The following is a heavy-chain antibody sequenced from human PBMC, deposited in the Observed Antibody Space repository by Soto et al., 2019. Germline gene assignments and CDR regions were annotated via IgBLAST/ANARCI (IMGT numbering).Heavy chain of an antibody. V-gene: IGHV4-31*03. J-gene: IGHJ4*02. Sequence: TQSLTCTVSGGTISRGGYYSSCISQHPGKGLEWIGYIYYSGSTYYNPSLKSRVTISVDTSKNQFSLKLSSVTAADTAVYYCARATYYYGSSGYYLGASGYYFDYWGQGTLVTVSS. D-gene: IGHD3-22*01. CDR1: GGTISRGGYY. CDR3: ARATYYYGSSGYYLGASGYYFDY. CDR2: IYYSGST.